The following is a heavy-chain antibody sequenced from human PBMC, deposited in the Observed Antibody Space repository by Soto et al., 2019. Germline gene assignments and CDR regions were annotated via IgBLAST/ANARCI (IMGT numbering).Heavy chain of an antibody. D-gene: IGHD2-15*01. CDR1: GFTFSSYA. V-gene: IGHV3-23*01. Sequence: GGSLRLSCAASGFTFSSYAMSWVRQAPGKGLEWVSAISGSGGSTYYADSVKGRFTLSRDNSKNTLYLQMNSLRAEDTAVYYCAVVVVAAPRAAAFDYWGQGTLVTVSS. CDR2: ISGSGGST. CDR3: AVVVVAAPRAAAFDY. J-gene: IGHJ4*02.